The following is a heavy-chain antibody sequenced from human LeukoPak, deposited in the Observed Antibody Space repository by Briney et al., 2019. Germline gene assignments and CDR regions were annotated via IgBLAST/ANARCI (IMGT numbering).Heavy chain of an antibody. J-gene: IGHJ6*02. CDR2: IYPGDSDT. Sequence: GESLKISCKGSGYSFTSYWIGWVRQLPGKGLEWMGIIYPGDSDTRYSPSFQGQVTISADKSISTAYLQWSSLEASDTAMYYCARNIGYCSGGSCSSYYYYGMDVWGQGTTVTVSS. V-gene: IGHV5-51*01. CDR3: ARNIGYCSGGSCSSYYYYGMDV. CDR1: GYSFTSYW. D-gene: IGHD2-15*01.